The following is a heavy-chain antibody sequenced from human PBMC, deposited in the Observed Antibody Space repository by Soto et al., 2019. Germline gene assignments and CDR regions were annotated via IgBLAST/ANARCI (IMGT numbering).Heavy chain of an antibody. CDR1: GFTFSSYA. V-gene: IGHV3-23*01. Sequence: GGSLRLSCAASGFTFSSYAMTWVRQAPGKGLYWVSGISGSGDSTNYADSVKGRFTISRDDSKNTLYLQMNSLRAEDTAVYYCAKDRRTKRGFRYYYYGMDVWGQGTTVTVSS. J-gene: IGHJ6*02. CDR3: AKDRRTKRGFRYYYYGMDV. D-gene: IGHD2-8*01. CDR2: ISGSGDST.